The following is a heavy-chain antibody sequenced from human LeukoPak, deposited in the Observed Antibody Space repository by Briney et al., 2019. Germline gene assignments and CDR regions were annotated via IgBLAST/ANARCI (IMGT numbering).Heavy chain of an antibody. Sequence: PGGSLRLSCAASGFTFSSYWMHWVRHAPGKGLVWVSRISTDGSSTSYADFVKGRFTISRDNAKNTLFLQMNSLRAEDTAVYYCAREPYYDSSGYCLDYWGQGTLVTVSS. D-gene: IGHD3-22*01. CDR1: GFTFSSYW. CDR3: AREPYYDSSGYCLDY. V-gene: IGHV3-74*01. CDR2: ISTDGSST. J-gene: IGHJ4*02.